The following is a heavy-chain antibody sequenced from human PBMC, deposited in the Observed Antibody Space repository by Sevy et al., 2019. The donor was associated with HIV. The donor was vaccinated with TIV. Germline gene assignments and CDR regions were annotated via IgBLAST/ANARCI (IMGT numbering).Heavy chain of an antibody. CDR2: IKQDGSEK. Sequence: GGSLRLSCAASGFTFSSYWMSWVRQAPGKGLEWVSNIKQDGSEKYYVDSVKGRFTISRDNAKNSLYLQMNSLRAEDTAVYYCARDSPAAIVDYWGQGTLVTVSS. CDR3: ARDSPAAIVDY. D-gene: IGHD2-2*01. J-gene: IGHJ4*02. CDR1: GFTFSSYW. V-gene: IGHV3-7*03.